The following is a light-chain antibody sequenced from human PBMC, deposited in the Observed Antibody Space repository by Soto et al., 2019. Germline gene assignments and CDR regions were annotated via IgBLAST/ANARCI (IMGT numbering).Light chain of an antibody. CDR3: SSFTSSYFYV. J-gene: IGLJ1*01. V-gene: IGLV2-14*01. Sequence: QSALTQPASVSGSPGQSITISCAGTMRDVGAYNLVSWYQQHPGRAPQLIIYEVRNRPSGISFRFSGSKSGNTASLTISGLQAEDEADYYCSSFTSSYFYVFGPGTKLTVL. CDR2: EVR. CDR1: MRDVGAYNL.